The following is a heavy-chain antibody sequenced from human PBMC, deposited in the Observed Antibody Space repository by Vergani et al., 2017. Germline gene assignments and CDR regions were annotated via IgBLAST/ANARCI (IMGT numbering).Heavy chain of an antibody. J-gene: IGHJ6*03. CDR3: AKTGDHRGAPGGYYYYYMDV. Sequence: QVQLVQSGAEVKKPGSSVKVSCKASGGPFKNSAFSWVRQVPGQGLEWMGRIITFFGTTDYAQKFQGRFTIIADEFTKTVDMQLSNLRSEDTAVYYCAKTGDHRGAPGGYYYYYMDVWGKGTTVTVSS. CDR1: GGPFKNSA. CDR2: IITFFGTT. V-gene: IGHV1-69*13. D-gene: IGHD1-1*01.